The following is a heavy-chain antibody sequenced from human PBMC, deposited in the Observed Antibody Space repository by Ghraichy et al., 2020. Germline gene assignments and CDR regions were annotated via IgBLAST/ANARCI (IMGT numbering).Heavy chain of an antibody. CDR3: ARLSGIAAAGHFDY. V-gene: IGHV3-53*01. J-gene: IGHJ4*02. Sequence: GGSLRLSCAASGFTVSSNYMSWVRQAPGKGLEWVSVIYSGGSTYYADSVKGRFTISRDNSKNTLYLQMNSLRAEDTAVYYCARLSGIAAAGHFDYWGQGTLVTVSS. D-gene: IGHD6-13*01. CDR2: IYSGGST. CDR1: GFTVSSNY.